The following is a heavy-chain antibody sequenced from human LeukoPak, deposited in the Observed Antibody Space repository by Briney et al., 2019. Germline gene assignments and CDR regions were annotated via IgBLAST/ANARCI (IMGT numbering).Heavy chain of an antibody. CDR2: IYTSGST. Sequence: NPSETLSLTCTVSGGSISSSSYYWGWIRQPPGKGLEWIGRIYTSGSTNYNPSLKSRVTISVDTSKNQFSLKLSSVTAADTAVYYCAREVTGYCTNGVCNLLDYWGQGTLVTVSS. J-gene: IGHJ4*02. V-gene: IGHV4-39*07. CDR1: GGSISSSSYY. CDR3: AREVTGYCTNGVCNLLDY. D-gene: IGHD2-8*01.